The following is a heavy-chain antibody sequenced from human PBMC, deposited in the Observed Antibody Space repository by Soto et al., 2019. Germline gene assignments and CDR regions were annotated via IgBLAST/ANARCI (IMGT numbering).Heavy chain of an antibody. V-gene: IGHV4-39*01. CDR1: GGSISSSPYY. Sequence: SETLSLTCSVSGGSISSSPYYWGWIRQPPGKGLEWLGTIYYSGTTSYNPSLKSRVIISVDTSNNQLFLKLRSVTAADTAVYYCARHRQYYDTSGYQQRYFDYWGQGTKVTVSS. J-gene: IGHJ4*02. CDR3: ARHRQYYDTSGYQQRYFDY. CDR2: IYYSGTT. D-gene: IGHD3-22*01.